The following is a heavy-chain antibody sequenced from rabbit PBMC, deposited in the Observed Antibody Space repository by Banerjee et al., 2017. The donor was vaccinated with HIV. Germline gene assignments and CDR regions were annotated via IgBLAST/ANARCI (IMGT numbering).Heavy chain of an antibody. CDR1: GFSFSSSYR. J-gene: IGHJ3*01. CDR2: IYAGSGDS. Sequence: QEQLEESGGDLVKPEGSLTLTCTASGFSFSSSYRICWVRQAPGKGLEWIGCIYAGSGDSYYASWAKGRFTISRTSSTTVTLQMTSLTAADTATYFCAREKDGGAHGNVDLWGQGTLVT. CDR3: AREKDGGAHGNVDL. D-gene: IGHD3-1*01. V-gene: IGHV1S45*01.